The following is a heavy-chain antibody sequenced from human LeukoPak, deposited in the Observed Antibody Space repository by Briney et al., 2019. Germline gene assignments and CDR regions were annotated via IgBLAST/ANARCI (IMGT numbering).Heavy chain of an antibody. J-gene: IGHJ6*02. CDR3: ARGGSSVNYGMDV. CDR1: GFTFSGYS. V-gene: IGHV3-21*01. CDR2: ISSSSSYI. D-gene: IGHD6-6*01. Sequence: GGSLRLSCAASGFTFSGYSMNWVRQAPGKGLEWVSSISSSSSYIYYADSVKGRFTISRDNAKNSLYLQMNSLRAEDTAVYYCARGGSSVNYGMDVWGQGTTVTVSS.